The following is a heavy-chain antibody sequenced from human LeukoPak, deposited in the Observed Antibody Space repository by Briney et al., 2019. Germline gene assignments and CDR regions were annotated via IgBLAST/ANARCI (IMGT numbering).Heavy chain of an antibody. D-gene: IGHD1-26*01. V-gene: IGHV4-4*09. J-gene: IGHJ4*02. CDR1: GASISNYY. Sequence: AETLSLTCTVSGASISNYYWSWIRQTPEKGLEWMCHIHTSGATRYYPSLESRLTLSIDTSRNHLSLELNSVTAADTAVYFCARLGNYHDFWGQGALVTVSS. CDR3: ARLGNYHDF. CDR2: IHTSGAT.